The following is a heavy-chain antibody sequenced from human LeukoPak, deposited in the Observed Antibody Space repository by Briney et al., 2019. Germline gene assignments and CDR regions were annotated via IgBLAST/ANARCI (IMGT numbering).Heavy chain of an antibody. CDR3: AKGGYCSGGSCYARFDY. CDR2: IYYSGST. Sequence: SETLSLTCTVSGGSVFSGSHYWSWIRQPPGKGLEWIGYIYYSGSTNYNPSLKSRVTISVDTSKNQFSLKLSSVTAADTAVYYCAKGGYCSGGSCYARFDYWGQGTLVTVSS. J-gene: IGHJ4*02. CDR1: GGSVFSGSHY. D-gene: IGHD2-15*01. V-gene: IGHV4-61*01.